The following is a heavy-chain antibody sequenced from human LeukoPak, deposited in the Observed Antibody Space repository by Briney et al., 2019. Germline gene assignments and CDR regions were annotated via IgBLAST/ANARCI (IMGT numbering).Heavy chain of an antibody. J-gene: IGHJ5*02. D-gene: IGHD2-15*01. V-gene: IGHV4-39*07. Sequence: SETLSLTCTVSGDSISSSSYYWGWIRQPPGKGLEWIGTMYYSGNTYYNPSLKSRVTISGDTSKNQFSLNLSSVTAADTAVYYCARDHRYCSGGSCWREGWFYPWGQGTLVTVSS. CDR3: ARDHRYCSGGSCWREGWFYP. CDR2: MYYSGNT. CDR1: GDSISSSSYY.